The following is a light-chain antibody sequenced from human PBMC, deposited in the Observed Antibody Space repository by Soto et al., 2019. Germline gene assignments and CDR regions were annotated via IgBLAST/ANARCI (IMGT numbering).Light chain of an antibody. Sequence: QSALTQPASVSGSPGQSITISCTGSSSDIGTYNYLSWYQQHPGKAPKLMIYEVSDRPSGISNRFSGSKSGNTASLTISGLQAEDEADYYCSSYAGSNNYVFGTGTKVTVL. J-gene: IGLJ1*01. V-gene: IGLV2-14*01. CDR1: SSDIGTYNY. CDR3: SSYAGSNNYV. CDR2: EVS.